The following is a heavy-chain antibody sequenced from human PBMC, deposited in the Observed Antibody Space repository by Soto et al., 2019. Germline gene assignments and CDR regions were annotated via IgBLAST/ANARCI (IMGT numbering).Heavy chain of an antibody. V-gene: IGHV3-23*01. J-gene: IGHJ4*02. Sequence: EVQLLESGGDLVQPGGSLRLSCAASGFTFTSDAMGWIRQAPGKGLEWVSAITGGGDNTYYADSVKGRFTISRDNSKNTLYLQMNSLRAEDTAFYYCTQDGGSRDWLTVNWGQGTLVSVSS. CDR2: ITGGGDNT. CDR3: TQDGGSRDWLTVN. CDR1: GFTFTSDA. D-gene: IGHD3-9*01.